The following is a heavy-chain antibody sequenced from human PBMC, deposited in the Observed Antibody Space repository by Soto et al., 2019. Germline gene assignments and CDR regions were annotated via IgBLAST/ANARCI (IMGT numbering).Heavy chain of an antibody. Sequence: SETLSLTCAVSGGSISTISWWAWVRQPPGKGLEWIGYMFYVGATYYNPSLKSRVTISVDTSKNQFSLKLNSVTAADTAVYHCARVVRFCSSPSCRGRNWFDPWGQGTLVTVSS. J-gene: IGHJ5*02. CDR3: ARVVRFCSSPSCRGRNWFDP. CDR2: MFYVGAT. V-gene: IGHV4-4*02. D-gene: IGHD2-2*01. CDR1: GGSISTISW.